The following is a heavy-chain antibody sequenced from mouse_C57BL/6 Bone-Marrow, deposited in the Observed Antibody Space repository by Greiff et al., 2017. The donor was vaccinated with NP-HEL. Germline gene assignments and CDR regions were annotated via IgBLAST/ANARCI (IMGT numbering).Heavy chain of an antibody. CDR2: ISYDGSN. D-gene: IGHD4-1*01. CDR3: ARVGGRGSNWDGFDV. V-gene: IGHV3-6*01. J-gene: IGHJ1*03. Sequence: EVKLQESGPGLVKPSQSLSLTCSVTGYSITSGYYWNWIRQFPGNKLEWMGYISYDGSNNYNPSLKNRISITRDTSKNQFFLKLNSVTTEDTATYYCARVGGRGSNWDGFDVWGTGTTVTVSS. CDR1: GYSITSGYY.